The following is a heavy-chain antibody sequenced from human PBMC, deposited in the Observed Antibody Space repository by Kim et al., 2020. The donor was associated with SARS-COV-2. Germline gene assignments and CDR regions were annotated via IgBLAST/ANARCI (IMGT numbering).Heavy chain of an antibody. J-gene: IGHJ5*02. V-gene: IGHV1-46*01. CDR1: GYTFTSYY. Sequence: ASVKVSCKASGYTFTSYYMHWVRQAPGQGLEWMGIINPSGGSTSYAQKFQGRVTMTRDTSTSTVYMELSSLRSDDTAVYSCASSPAAGTHWFDPWGQGTLVTVSS. D-gene: IGHD6-13*01. CDR2: INPSGGST. CDR3: ASSPAAGTHWFDP.